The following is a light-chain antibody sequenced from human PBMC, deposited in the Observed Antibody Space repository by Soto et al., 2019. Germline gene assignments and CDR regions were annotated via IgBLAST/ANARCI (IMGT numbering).Light chain of an antibody. Sequence: QMTQSPSSVSAFVGNRVTITSRVSQGIAKSLVWYQQKPGKVPNLLIHTASSLQSGVPSRFSGGGSGTDFTLTISSLQPEDFAIYYCHQRSNWTPITFGQGTLLEI. J-gene: IGKJ5*01. V-gene: IGKV1-12*01. CDR3: HQRSNWTPIT. CDR1: QGIAKS. CDR2: TAS.